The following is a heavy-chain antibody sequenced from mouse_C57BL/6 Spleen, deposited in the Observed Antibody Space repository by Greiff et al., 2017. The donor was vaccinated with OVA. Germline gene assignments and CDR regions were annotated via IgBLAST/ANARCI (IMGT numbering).Heavy chain of an antibody. D-gene: IGHD1-1*01. Sequence: VQLQQPGAELVKPGASVRLSCKASGYTFTSYWMQWVKQRPGQGLEWIGEIDPSDSYTNYNQKFKGKATLTVDTSSSTAYMQLSSLTSEDSAVYYCARGTTVVFDYWGQGTTLTVSS. CDR2: IDPSDSYT. CDR1: GYTFTSYW. J-gene: IGHJ2*01. V-gene: IGHV1-50*01. CDR3: ARGTTVVFDY.